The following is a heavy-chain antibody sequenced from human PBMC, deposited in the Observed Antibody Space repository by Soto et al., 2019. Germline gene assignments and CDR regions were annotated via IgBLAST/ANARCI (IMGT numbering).Heavy chain of an antibody. CDR3: ARGSYYYDSSGYYHY. J-gene: IGHJ4*02. V-gene: IGHV3-11*05. CDR1: GFTFSDYY. D-gene: IGHD3-22*01. CDR2: ISSSSSYT. Sequence: GGSLRLSCAASGFTFSDYYMSWIRQAPGKGLEWVSYISSSSSYTNYADSVKGRFTISRDNAKNSLYLQMNSLRAEDTAVYYCARGSYYYDSSGYYHYWGQGTLVTVSS.